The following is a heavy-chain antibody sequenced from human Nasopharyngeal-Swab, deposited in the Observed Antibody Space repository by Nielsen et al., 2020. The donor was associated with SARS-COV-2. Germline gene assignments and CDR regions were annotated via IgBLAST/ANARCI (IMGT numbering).Heavy chain of an antibody. CDR1: GFTFSSYS. CDR3: ARDYDFSYYGMDV. V-gene: IGHV3-21*01. Sequence: GESLKISCAASGFTFSSYSMNWVRQAPGKGLEWVSSISSSSSYIYYADSVKGRFTISRDNAKTSLYLQMNSLRAEDTAVYYCARDYDFSYYGMDVWGQGTTVTVSS. D-gene: IGHD3-3*01. J-gene: IGHJ6*02. CDR2: ISSSSSYI.